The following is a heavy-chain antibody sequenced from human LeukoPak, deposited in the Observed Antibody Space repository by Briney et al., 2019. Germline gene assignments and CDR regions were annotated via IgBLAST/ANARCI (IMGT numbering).Heavy chain of an antibody. J-gene: IGHJ6*03. CDR3: ARLAYRSYYMDV. CDR2: IYHSGST. Sequence: SETLSLTCTVSGYSISSGYYWGWIRPPPGKGLEWIGSIYHSGSTYYNPSLKSRVTISVDTSKNQFSLKLSSVTAADTAVYYCARLAYRSYYMDVWGKGTTVTVSS. D-gene: IGHD3-16*01. CDR1: GYSISSGYY. V-gene: IGHV4-38-2*02.